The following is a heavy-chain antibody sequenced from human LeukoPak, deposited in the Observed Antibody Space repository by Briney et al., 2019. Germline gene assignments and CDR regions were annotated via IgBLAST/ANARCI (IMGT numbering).Heavy chain of an antibody. V-gene: IGHV3-21*01. CDR1: GFTFSSYS. CDR3: ATRNQQQLAPFDI. CDR2: ISSSSSYI. J-gene: IGHJ3*02. D-gene: IGHD6-13*01. Sequence: PGGSLRLSCAASGFTFSSYSMNWVRQAPGKGLEWVSSISSSSSYIYYADSVKGRFTISRDNAKNSLYLQMNSLRAEDTAVYYCATRNQQQLAPFDIWGQGTMVTVSS.